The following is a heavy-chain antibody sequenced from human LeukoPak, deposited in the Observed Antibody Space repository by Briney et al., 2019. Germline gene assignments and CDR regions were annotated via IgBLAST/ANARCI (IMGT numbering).Heavy chain of an antibody. D-gene: IGHD4-23*01. CDR2: INTDGSST. J-gene: IGHJ4*01. Sequence: GGSLRLSCAASGFTFSSYWMHWVRQAPGKGLVWVSRINTDGSSTSYADSVKGRFTISRDNAKNTLYLQMNSLRAEDTAVYYCARAPPISINTVITRYYFDYWGQGTLVTVSS. CDR1: GFTFSSYW. V-gene: IGHV3-74*01. CDR3: ARAPPISINTVITRYYFDY.